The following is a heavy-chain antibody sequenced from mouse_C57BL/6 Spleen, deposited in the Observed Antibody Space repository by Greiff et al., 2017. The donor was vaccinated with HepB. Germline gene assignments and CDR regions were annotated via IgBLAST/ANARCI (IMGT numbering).Heavy chain of an antibody. Sequence: FQLQQSGPVLVLPGASVQISCKASGYSFTDFILYLVLPDNGKCLEWIGVINPNYGTTSYNQKFKGKSTLTVDQSSSTAYMQLNSLTSEDSAVYYCARSLPGSSYGFAYWGQGTLVTVSA. J-gene: IGHJ3*01. CDR1: GYSFTDFI. V-gene: IGHV1-39*01. CDR2: INPNYGTT. D-gene: IGHD1-1*01. CDR3: ARSLPGSSYGFAY.